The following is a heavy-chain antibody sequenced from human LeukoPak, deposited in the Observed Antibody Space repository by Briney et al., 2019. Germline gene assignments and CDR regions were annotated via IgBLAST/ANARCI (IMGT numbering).Heavy chain of an antibody. J-gene: IGHJ4*02. CDR3: ARDRTGGPLFDC. D-gene: IGHD4-23*01. V-gene: IGHV4-4*07. CDR1: GGSISSYY. CDR2: IFASGST. Sequence: SETLFLTCTVSGGSISSYYWSWIRQPAGKGLEWIGRIFASGSTNSNPSLKSRVTMSVDTSKNQFSLQLNSVTPEDTAVYYCARDRTGGPLFDCWGQGTLVTVSS.